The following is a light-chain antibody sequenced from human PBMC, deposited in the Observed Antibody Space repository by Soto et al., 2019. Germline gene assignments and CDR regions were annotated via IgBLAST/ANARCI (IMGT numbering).Light chain of an antibody. V-gene: IGLV2-14*03. CDR2: DVS. J-gene: IGLJ3*02. CDR1: SSDVGGYND. Sequence: QSVLTQPASVSGSPGQSITISCTGTSSDVGGYNDVSWYQQHPGKAPKVMIYDVSSRPSGVSNRFSGSKSGNTASLTISGLQAEDEADYYCCSYTSSTTLVFGGGTKLTVL. CDR3: CSYTSSTTLV.